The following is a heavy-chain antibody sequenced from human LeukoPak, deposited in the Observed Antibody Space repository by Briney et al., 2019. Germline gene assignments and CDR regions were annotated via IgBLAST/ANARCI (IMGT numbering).Heavy chain of an antibody. CDR1: GFTFSSYA. D-gene: IGHD3-22*01. J-gene: IGHJ4*02. Sequence: GGSLRLSCAASGFTFSSYAMHWVRQAPGKGLEWVAVISYDGSNKYYADSVKGRFTISRDNSKNTLYLQMNSLRAEDTAVYYCAREGGYYYDSSGPLSYWGQGTLVTVSS. CDR3: AREGGYYYDSSGPLSY. V-gene: IGHV3-30*04. CDR2: ISYDGSNK.